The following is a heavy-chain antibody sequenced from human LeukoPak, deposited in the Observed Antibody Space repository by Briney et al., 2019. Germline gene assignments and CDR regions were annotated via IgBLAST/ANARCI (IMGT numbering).Heavy chain of an antibody. V-gene: IGHV3-64*01. D-gene: IGHD5-18*01. CDR1: GFTFSNYW. CDR3: AKELPVPLYDAFDI. J-gene: IGHJ3*02. Sequence: PGGSLRLSCAASGFTFSNYWMSWVRQAPGKGLEYVSAISSNGGSTYYANSVKGRFTISRDNSKNTLYLQMNSLRAEDTAVYYCAKELPVPLYDAFDIWGQGTMVTVSS. CDR2: ISSNGGST.